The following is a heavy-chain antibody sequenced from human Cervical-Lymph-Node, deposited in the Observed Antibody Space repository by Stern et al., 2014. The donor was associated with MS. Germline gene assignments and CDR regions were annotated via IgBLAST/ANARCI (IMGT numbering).Heavy chain of an antibody. J-gene: IGHJ6*02. CDR3: ATHRGRVTYYYGMDV. V-gene: IGHV1-24*01. Sequence: QVQLVQSGAEVKQPGASVKVSCKVSGYTLSEISMHWVRQAPGKGLEWMGGFDPEHGKTRYAQKFQGTVTMADDRSTDTAYMELSSLRSEDTAVYYCATHRGRVTYYYGMDVWGQGTTVTVSS. CDR1: GYTLSEIS. CDR2: FDPEHGKT. D-gene: IGHD2-21*02.